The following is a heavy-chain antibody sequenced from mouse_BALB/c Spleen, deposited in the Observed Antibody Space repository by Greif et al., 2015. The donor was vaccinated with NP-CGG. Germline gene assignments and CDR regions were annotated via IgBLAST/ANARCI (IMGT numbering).Heavy chain of an antibody. CDR2: IWSGGST. Sequence: QVQLQQSGPGLVQPSQSPSITCTVSGFSLTSYGVHWVRQSPGKGLEWLGVIWSGGSTDYNAAFISRLSISKDNSKSQVFFKMNSLQANDTAIYYCARNYGGGYYYAMDYWGQGTSVTVSS. CDR3: ARNYGGGYYYAMDY. D-gene: IGHD1-1*01. CDR1: GFSLTSYG. J-gene: IGHJ4*01. V-gene: IGHV2-2*02.